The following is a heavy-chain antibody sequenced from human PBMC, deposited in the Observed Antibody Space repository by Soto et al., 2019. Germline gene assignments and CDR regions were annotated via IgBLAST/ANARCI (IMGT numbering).Heavy chain of an antibody. CDR2: ISYDGSNK. CDR3: ARDNEAYSSGWQIFTNWFDP. V-gene: IGHV3-30-3*01. D-gene: IGHD6-19*01. Sequence: GGSLRLSCAASGFTFSSYAMHWVRQAPGKGLEWVAVISYDGSNKYYADSVKGRFTISRDNSKNTLYLQMNSLRAEDTAVYYCARDNEAYSSGWQIFTNWFDPWGQGTLVTVSS. J-gene: IGHJ5*02. CDR1: GFTFSSYA.